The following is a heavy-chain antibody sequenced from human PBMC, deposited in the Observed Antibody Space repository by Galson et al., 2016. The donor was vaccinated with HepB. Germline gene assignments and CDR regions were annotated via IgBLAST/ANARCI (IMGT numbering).Heavy chain of an antibody. D-gene: IGHD2-21*02. J-gene: IGHJ4*02. V-gene: IGHV1-2*02. CDR2: IAPTSGGT. CDR3: AGGLGAWGLYYFDY. Sequence: SVKVSCKASGHTFAGYYIHWVRQAPGQGLEWMGWIAPTSGGTNYAQRFQGRVTMTRDTSINVFYLELSRLRSDDPAVYYCAGGLGAWGLYYFDYWSLGTPVTVSS. CDR1: GHTFAGYY.